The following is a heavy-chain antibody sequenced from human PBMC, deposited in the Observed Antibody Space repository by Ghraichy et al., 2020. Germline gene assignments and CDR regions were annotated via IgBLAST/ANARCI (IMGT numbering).Heavy chain of an antibody. CDR2: INSDGSST. D-gene: IGHD5-24*01. J-gene: IGHJ4*02. CDR3: AREGRDGYNI. V-gene: IGHV3-74*01. Sequence: GESLNISCAASGFTFSSYWMHWVRQAPGKGLVWVSRINSDGSSTSYADSVKGRFTISRDNAKNTLYLQMNSLRAEDTAVYYCAREGRDGYNIWGQGTRVTVSS. CDR1: GFTFSSYW.